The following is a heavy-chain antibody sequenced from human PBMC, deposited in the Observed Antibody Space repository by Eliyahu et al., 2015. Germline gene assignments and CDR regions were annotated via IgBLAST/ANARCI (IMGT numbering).Heavy chain of an antibody. CDR3: ARPYCSSTSCYGTYYFDY. CDR2: IFSNDEK. V-gene: IGHV2-26*01. D-gene: IGHD2-2*01. Sequence: QVTLKESGPVLVKPTETLTLTXTVSGFSLSNARXGVXWIXPPPGKALEWLAHIFSNDEKXXSTSLKSRLTISKDTSKSQVVLTMTNMDPVDTATYYCARPYCSSTSCYGTYYFDYWGQGTLVTVSS. CDR1: GFSLSNARXG. J-gene: IGHJ4*02.